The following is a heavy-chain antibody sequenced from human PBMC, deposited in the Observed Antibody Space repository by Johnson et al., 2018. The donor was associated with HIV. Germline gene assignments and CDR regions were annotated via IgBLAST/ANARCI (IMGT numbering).Heavy chain of an antibody. D-gene: IGHD1-26*01. Sequence: VQLVESGGGLVQPGGSLRLSCAASGFTFSSYWMSWVRQAPGKGLEWVSVIYSGGSTYYADSVKGPFTISRDNSKNTLYLQMNSLRAEDTAGYYCAKALGWELSIWGQGTMVTVSS. J-gene: IGHJ3*02. CDR1: GFTFSSYW. V-gene: IGHV3-66*02. CDR2: IYSGGST. CDR3: AKALGWELSI.